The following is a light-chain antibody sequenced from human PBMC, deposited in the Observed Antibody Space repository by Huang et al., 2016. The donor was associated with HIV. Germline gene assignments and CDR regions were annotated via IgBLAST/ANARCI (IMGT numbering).Light chain of an antibody. J-gene: IGKJ1*01. CDR1: QSVNTK. V-gene: IGKV3-15*01. CDR2: GAS. CDR3: QQYNNWPPWT. Sequence: EIVMTQSPAILSVSPGERATLSCRASQSVNTKLAWYQQRPGQAPRLLMYGASARATGIPARVSGSGSGTEFTLTISSLQSEDFAVYYCQQYNNWPPWTFGQGTKVEIK.